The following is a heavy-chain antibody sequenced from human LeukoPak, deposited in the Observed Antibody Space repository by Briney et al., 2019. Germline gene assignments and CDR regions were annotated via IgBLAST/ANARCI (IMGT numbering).Heavy chain of an antibody. J-gene: IGHJ3*02. V-gene: IGHV3-30*02. CDR3: AKDGGSDPDSFDI. D-gene: IGHD2-15*01. Sequence: GGSLRLSCAASGFTFSSYGMHWVRQAPGKGLEWLAFIRYDGSNKNYADSVKGRFTISRDSTKNSLYLQMNSLRAEDTAVYYCAKDGGSDPDSFDIWGQGTMVTVSS. CDR2: IRYDGSNK. CDR1: GFTFSSYG.